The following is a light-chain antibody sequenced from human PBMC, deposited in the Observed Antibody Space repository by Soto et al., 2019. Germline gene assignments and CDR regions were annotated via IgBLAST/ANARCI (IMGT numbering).Light chain of an antibody. CDR3: QQHYTIPRT. CDR1: QSVLYNSNNKNY. CDR2: WAS. J-gene: IGKJ1*01. Sequence: DIVMTQSPDSLAVSLGERATINCKSSQSVLYNSNNKNYLAWYQQKPGQPPKLLFYWASTRESGVPDRFSGSGSGTDFTLTISSLQAEDVATYYCQQHYTIPRTFGQGTKVEIK. V-gene: IGKV4-1*01.